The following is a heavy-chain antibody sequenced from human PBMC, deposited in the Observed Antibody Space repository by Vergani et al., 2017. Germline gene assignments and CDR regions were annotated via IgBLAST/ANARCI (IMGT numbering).Heavy chain of an antibody. D-gene: IGHD1-1*01. CDR3: ARVFTAGIGDY. V-gene: IGHV3-48*01. CDR2: ISSSSSTI. J-gene: IGHJ4*02. CDR1: GFTFSSYS. Sequence: EVQLVESGGGLVQPGGSLRLSCAASGFTFSSYSMNWVRQAPGKGLEWVSYISSSSSTIYYADSVKGRFTISRDNSKNTLYLQMNSLRAEDTAVYYCARVFTAGIGDYWGQGTLVTVSS.